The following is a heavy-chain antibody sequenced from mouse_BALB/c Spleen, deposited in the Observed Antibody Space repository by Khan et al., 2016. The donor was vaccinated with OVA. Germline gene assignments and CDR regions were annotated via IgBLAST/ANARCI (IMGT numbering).Heavy chain of an antibody. Sequence: QMQLEESGPGLVAPSQSLSITCTVSGFSLSNYGVHWVRQPPGKGLEWLGVIWTGGITNYNSALMSRLSISKDNSKSQVFLKMNRLQTDDTAIYYSARSYDYDVGGFAYWGQGTLVTVSA. D-gene: IGHD2-4*01. J-gene: IGHJ3*01. CDR3: ARSYDYDVGGFAY. CDR1: GFSLSNYG. V-gene: IGHV2-9*02. CDR2: IWTGGIT.